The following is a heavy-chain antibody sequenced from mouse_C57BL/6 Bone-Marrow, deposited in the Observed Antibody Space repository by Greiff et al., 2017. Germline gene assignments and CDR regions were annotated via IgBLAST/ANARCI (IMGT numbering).Heavy chain of an antibody. CDR3: ARWGDEYAMDY. J-gene: IGHJ4*01. V-gene: IGHV1-55*01. CDR1: GYTFTSYW. Sequence: QVQLKQPGAELVKPGASVKMSCKASGYTFTSYWITWVKQRPGQGLEWIGDIYPGSGSTNYNEKFKSKATLTVDTSSSTAYIQLSSLTSEDSAVYYCARWGDEYAMDYWGQGTSVTGSS. D-gene: IGHD3-3*01. CDR2: IYPGSGST.